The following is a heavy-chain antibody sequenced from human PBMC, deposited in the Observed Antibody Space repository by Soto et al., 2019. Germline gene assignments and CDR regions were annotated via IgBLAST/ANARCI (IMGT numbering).Heavy chain of an antibody. CDR1: GFTFSSYS. CDR3: AKDAYCGGGSCYDARLAFAI. J-gene: IGHJ3*02. D-gene: IGHD2-15*01. CDR2: ISGGGGSI. V-gene: IGHV3-23*01. Sequence: EVQLLESGGGLVQPGGSLRLSCAASGFTFSSYSMSWVRQAPGKGLEWVSYISGGGGSIYYADSVKGRFTISRDNSKNTVYLQMTSLRAEDTAIYYCAKDAYCGGGSCYDARLAFAIWGQGTVFTVSS.